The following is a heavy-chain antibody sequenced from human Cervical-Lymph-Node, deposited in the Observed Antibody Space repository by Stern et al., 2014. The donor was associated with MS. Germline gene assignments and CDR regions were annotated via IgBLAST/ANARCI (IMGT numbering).Heavy chain of an antibody. V-gene: IGHV3-66*02. CDR1: GISFTSYY. CDR3: STGWNTTYYYGLDV. J-gene: IGHJ6*02. CDR2: INTDGNK. Sequence: VQLVQSGADVEKPGASLKLSCKTSGISFTSYYMHWVRQASGKGLEWMSLINTDGNKKHAESVMRGITNLRTNSTITLYLQMNSVRVEDAAVYYCSTGWNTTYYYGLDVWGHGTTVTVSS. D-gene: IGHD1/OR15-1a*01.